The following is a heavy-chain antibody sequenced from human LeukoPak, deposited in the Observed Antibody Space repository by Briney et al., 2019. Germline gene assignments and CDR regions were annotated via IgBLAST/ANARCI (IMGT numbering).Heavy chain of an antibody. CDR1: GYTFTNYA. J-gene: IGHJ5*02. CDR3: ARDGTYDDYGNWSDP. CDR2: INSYNGNT. D-gene: IGHD4-17*01. Sequence: ASVKVSFKASGYTFTNYAISWVRQAPGQGLEWMGWINSYNGNTNYAQKLQGRVTMTTDTSTSTAYMELRSLRSDDTAVYYCARDGTYDDYGNWSDPWGQGTLVTVSS. V-gene: IGHV1-18*01.